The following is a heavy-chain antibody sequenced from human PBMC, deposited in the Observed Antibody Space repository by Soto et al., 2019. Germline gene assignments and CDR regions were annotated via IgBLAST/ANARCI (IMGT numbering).Heavy chain of an antibody. CDR2: INPRGGIT. J-gene: IGHJ6*02. CDR1: GYTFTSYY. Sequence: ASVKVSCKASGYTFTSYYIHWVRQAPGQGLEWMGIINPRGGITTYAQKFQGRLTMTGDTSTSTVYMELSSLTSEDTAMYHCASSPAYGSSWYGIPPDLSHGMDVWGQGTTVTVSS. D-gene: IGHD6-13*01. CDR3: ASSPAYGSSWYGIPPDLSHGMDV. V-gene: IGHV1-46*01.